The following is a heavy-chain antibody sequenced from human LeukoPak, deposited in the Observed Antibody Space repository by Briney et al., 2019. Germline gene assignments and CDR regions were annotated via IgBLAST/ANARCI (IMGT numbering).Heavy chain of an antibody. CDR3: ARARVEMATMSAFDI. V-gene: IGHV3-64*01. CDR2: ISSNGGST. J-gene: IGHJ3*02. CDR1: GFTFSSYA. Sequence: PPRGSLRLSCAASGFTFSSYAMHWVRQAPGKGLEYVSAISSNGGSTYYANSVKGRFTISRDNSKNTLYLQMGSLRAEDMAVYYCARARVEMATMSAFDIWGQGTMVTISS. D-gene: IGHD5-24*01.